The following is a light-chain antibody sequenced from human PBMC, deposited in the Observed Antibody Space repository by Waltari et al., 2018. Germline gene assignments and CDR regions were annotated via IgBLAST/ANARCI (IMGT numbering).Light chain of an antibody. J-gene: IGLJ3*02. Sequence: QLVLTQSPSASASLGASVKLTCTLSSGHSSNVIAWLQPPPEKGPRYLMKVNSDGSPRKGDEIPDRFSGSSSGAERYLTISNLQSEDEADYYCQTGGHGTWVFGGGTKLTVL. V-gene: IGLV4-69*01. CDR2: VNSDGSP. CDR1: SGHSSNV. CDR3: QTGGHGTWV.